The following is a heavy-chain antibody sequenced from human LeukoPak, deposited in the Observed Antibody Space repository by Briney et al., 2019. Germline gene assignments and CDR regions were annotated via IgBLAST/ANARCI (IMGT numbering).Heavy chain of an antibody. J-gene: IGHJ4*02. CDR2: IYHNGNT. D-gene: IGHD5-18*01. CDR3: ASGGYSYGFDY. CDR1: GGSISSGGYS. Sequence: SETLSLTCAVSGGSISSGGYSWSWIQQPPGKGLEWIGYIYHNGNTYYSPSLKSRVTISVDRSKNQLSLKLSSVTAAGTTMYYCASGGYSYGFDYWGQGTLVTVSS. V-gene: IGHV4-30-2*01.